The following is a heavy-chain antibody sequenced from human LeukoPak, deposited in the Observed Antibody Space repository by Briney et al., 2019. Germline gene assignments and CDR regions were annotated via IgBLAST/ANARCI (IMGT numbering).Heavy chain of an antibody. CDR2: IYSSGST. Sequence: SETLSLTCTVSGDFFSTYYWSWIRQPAGKGLEWIGHIYSSGSTNYNPSLKSRVTMSIDSSKNQFSLKMTSVTAADTAIYYCARCLTSGSYLFDYWGQGTLVTVSS. D-gene: IGHD1-26*01. V-gene: IGHV4-4*07. CDR1: GDFFSTYY. CDR3: ARCLTSGSYLFDY. J-gene: IGHJ4*02.